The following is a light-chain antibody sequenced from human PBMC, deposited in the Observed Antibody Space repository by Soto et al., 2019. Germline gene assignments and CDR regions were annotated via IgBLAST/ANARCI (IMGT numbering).Light chain of an antibody. CDR3: QSYDSSLSGSAV. CDR2: GNS. V-gene: IGLV1-40*01. CDR1: SPNTWAGYD. Sequence: RPYWTGAAGQRVTISCTGSSPNTWAGYDVYWYQQLPGTAPKLVIYGNSNRPSGVPDRFSASKSGTSASLAITGLQAEDEADYYCQSYDSSLSGSAVFGTGTKVTVL. J-gene: IGLJ1*01.